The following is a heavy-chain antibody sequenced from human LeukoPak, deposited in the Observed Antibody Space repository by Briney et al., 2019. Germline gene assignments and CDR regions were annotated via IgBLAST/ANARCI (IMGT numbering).Heavy chain of an antibody. CDR3: ARDRVSGSGSIDY. J-gene: IGHJ4*02. V-gene: IGHV3-21*01. D-gene: IGHD3-10*01. CDR1: GFTFSSYS. Sequence: PGGSLRLSCAASGFTFSSYSMNWVRQAPGKGLEWVSSISSSSSYIYYADSVKGRFTISRDNAKNSLYLQMYSLRVEDTAVYYCARDRVSGSGSIDYWGQGTLVTVSS. CDR2: ISSSSSYI.